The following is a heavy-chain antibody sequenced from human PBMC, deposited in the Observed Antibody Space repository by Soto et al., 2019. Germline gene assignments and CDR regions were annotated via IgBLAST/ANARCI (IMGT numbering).Heavy chain of an antibody. CDR1: GGSISSYY. V-gene: IGHV4-59*08. D-gene: IGHD1-1*01. J-gene: IGHJ6*03. CDR2: IYYSGST. Sequence: SETLSLTCTVSGGSISSYYWSWIRQPPGKGLEWIGYIYYSGSTNYNPSLKSRVTISVDTSKNQFSLKLSSVTAADTAVYYCARQGEGVGNPFRHYYYYYMDVWGKGTTVTVSS. CDR3: ARQGEGVGNPFRHYYYYYMDV.